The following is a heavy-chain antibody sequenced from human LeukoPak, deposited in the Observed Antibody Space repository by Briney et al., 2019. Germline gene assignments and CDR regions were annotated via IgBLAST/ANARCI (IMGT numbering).Heavy chain of an antibody. Sequence: SVKVSCKASGGTFSNYTISWVRQAPGQGLEWMGRIIPILGIANYAQKFQGRVTITADKSTSTAYMELSSLRSEDTAVYYCARDVSCSSTSCYTKHHYYYGMDVWGQGTTVTVSS. D-gene: IGHD2-2*02. V-gene: IGHV1-69*04. CDR3: ARDVSCSSTSCYTKHHYYYGMDV. CDR1: GGTFSNYT. CDR2: IIPILGIA. J-gene: IGHJ6*02.